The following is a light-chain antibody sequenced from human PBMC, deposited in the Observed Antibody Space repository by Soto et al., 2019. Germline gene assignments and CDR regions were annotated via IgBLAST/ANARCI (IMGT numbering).Light chain of an antibody. J-gene: IGLJ3*02. V-gene: IGLV1-47*01. CDR2: KSI. CDR1: SPSIGSNY. CDR3: ASWDDSVSGWV. Sequence: QSVLTQPPSASGTPGQRVTISCSGGSPSIGSNYVSWYQQLPGTAPKLLIYKSIQRPSGVPDRFSGSKSGTSASLAISGLRSEDEADYFCASWDDSVSGWVFGTGTKVTVL.